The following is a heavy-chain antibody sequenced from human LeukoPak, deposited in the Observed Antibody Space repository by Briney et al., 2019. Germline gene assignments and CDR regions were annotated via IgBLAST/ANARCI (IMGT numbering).Heavy chain of an antibody. D-gene: IGHD3-16*02. CDR2: IYTSGST. V-gene: IGHV4-4*07. CDR3: ASAIVDPDTFDI. CDR1: GGSISSYY. Sequence: SETLSLTCTVSGGSISSYYWSWIRQPAGKGLEWIGRIYTSGSTNYNPSLKSRVTMSVDTSKNQFSLRLSSVTAADTAVYHCASAIVDPDTFDIWGQGTMVTVSS. J-gene: IGHJ3*02.